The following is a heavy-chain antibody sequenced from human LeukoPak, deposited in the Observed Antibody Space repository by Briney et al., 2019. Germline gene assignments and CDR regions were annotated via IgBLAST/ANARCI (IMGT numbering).Heavy chain of an antibody. Sequence: GESLKISCKGSGYSFTSYWIGWVRQMPGKGLEWMGITYPGDSDTRYSPSFQGQVTISADKSITTAYLQWSSLKASDTAMHYCARHPPPSRDDISADAFDIWGQGTMVTVSS. D-gene: IGHD3-22*01. CDR1: GYSFTSYW. CDR2: TYPGDSDT. V-gene: IGHV5-51*01. J-gene: IGHJ3*02. CDR3: ARHPPPSRDDISADAFDI.